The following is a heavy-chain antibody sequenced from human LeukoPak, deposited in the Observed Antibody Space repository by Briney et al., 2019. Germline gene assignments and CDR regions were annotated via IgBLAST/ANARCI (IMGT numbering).Heavy chain of an antibody. Sequence: PSETLSLTCTVSGVSISSSNSYWGWIRQPPGKGLEWIGSIYYSGSTYYNASPKSQVSISIDTSKNQFSLRLTSVTAADTAVYYCARQTGSGLFILPGGQGTLVTVSS. CDR2: IYYSGST. J-gene: IGHJ4*02. CDR1: GVSISSSNSY. CDR3: ARQTGSGLFILP. D-gene: IGHD3/OR15-3a*01. V-gene: IGHV4-39*01.